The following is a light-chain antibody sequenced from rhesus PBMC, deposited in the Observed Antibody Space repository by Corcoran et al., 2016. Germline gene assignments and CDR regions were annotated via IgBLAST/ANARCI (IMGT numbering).Light chain of an antibody. J-gene: IGKJ3*01. Sequence: DIVMTQPPLSLPVTPGEPASISWRSSQSLLEREDGNTYLEWYLQKPGQFPQPVIYEVSNRPSGVPDRFSGSGSDTDFTLKISRVEAEYVGFYYCMQGIEYPFTFGPGTKLDIK. CDR2: EVS. CDR1: QSLLEREDGNTY. V-gene: IGKV2S20*01. CDR3: MQGIEYPFT.